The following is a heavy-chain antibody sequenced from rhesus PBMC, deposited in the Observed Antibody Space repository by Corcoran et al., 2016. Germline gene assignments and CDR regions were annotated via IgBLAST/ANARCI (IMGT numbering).Heavy chain of an antibody. CDR3: ASREYSYSSDS. V-gene: IGHV4S9*01. J-gene: IGHJ4*01. CDR2: ISCNSANT. Sequence: QVQLQESGPGLVKPSATLSLTCAVSGGSISDTYSWNCIRLPPGKGLEWIGLISCNSANTYYNPSLKSRVTISKDTSKNQFFLNLISVTAADTAVYYCASREYSYSSDSWGQGVLVTVSS. D-gene: IGHD5-12*01. CDR1: GGSISDTYS.